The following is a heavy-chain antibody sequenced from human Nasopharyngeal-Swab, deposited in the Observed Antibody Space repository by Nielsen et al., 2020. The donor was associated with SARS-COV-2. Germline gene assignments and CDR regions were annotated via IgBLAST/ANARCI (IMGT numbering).Heavy chain of an antibody. CDR1: GFTFSSYD. CDR2: ISSSGSTI. V-gene: IGHV3-48*03. J-gene: IGHJ4*02. Sequence: GESLKISCAASGFTFSSYDMNWVRQAPGKGLEWVSYISSSGSTIYYADSVKGRFTLSRDNAKNSLYLQMNSLRAEDTAVYYCARVPGFGEFYWGQGTLVTVSS. D-gene: IGHD3-10*01. CDR3: ARVPGFGEFY.